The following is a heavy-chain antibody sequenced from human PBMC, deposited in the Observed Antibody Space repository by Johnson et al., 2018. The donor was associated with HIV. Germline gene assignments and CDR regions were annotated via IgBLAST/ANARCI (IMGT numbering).Heavy chain of an antibody. CDR3: ARGPTMRYCTNGVCYIGAFDI. CDR1: GFTFDDYG. Sequence: VQLVESGGGVVRPGGSLRLSCAASGFTFDDYGMNWVRQAPGKGLEWVSGINWNGGSTGYADSVRGRFTISRDNANNSLYLQMNSLRAEDTALYYCARGPTMRYCTNGVCYIGAFDIWAKGQWSPSLQ. CDR2: INWNGGST. J-gene: IGHJ3*02. D-gene: IGHD2-8*01. V-gene: IGHV3-20*04.